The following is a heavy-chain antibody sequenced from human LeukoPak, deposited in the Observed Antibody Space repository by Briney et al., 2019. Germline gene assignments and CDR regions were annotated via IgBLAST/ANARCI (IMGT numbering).Heavy chain of an antibody. V-gene: IGHV3-23*01. Sequence: GGSLRLSCTASGFTFCRSVIKWARQAPGRGLEWVSAISSSGANRYYADFVKGRFTISRDNSKNTLYLQMSSLRAEDTAVYYCAKAMRDMVHPLESWGQGTLVTVSS. CDR1: GFTFCRSV. CDR2: ISSSGANR. J-gene: IGHJ5*02. D-gene: IGHD2-8*01. CDR3: AKAMRDMVHPLES.